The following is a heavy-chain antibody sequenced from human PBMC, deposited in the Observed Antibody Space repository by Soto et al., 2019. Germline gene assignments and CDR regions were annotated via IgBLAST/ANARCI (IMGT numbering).Heavy chain of an antibody. CDR2: IYSSGGT. CDR1: GGAISGYY. Sequence: SETLSLTCTVSGGAISGYYWTWIRQSAGKGLEWIGRIYSSGGTKYNPSLKSRVTMSLDTSKNQFSLRLSSVTAADTAVHYCARGQRFSDSFDPWGQGTLVTVSS. V-gene: IGHV4-4*07. CDR3: ARGQRFSDSFDP. D-gene: IGHD3-3*01. J-gene: IGHJ5*02.